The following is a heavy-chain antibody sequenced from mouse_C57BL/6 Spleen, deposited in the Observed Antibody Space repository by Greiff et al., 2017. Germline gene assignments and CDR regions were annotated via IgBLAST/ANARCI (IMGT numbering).Heavy chain of an antibody. CDR3: ARKIYYGSSYRYFDV. D-gene: IGHD1-1*01. V-gene: IGHV1-69*01. Sequence: VQLQQPGAELVMPGASVKLSCTASGYTFTSYWMHWVKQRPGQGLEWIGEIDPSDSYTNYNQKFKGKSTLTVDKSSSTADMQLSSLTSEDAAVYYCARKIYYGSSYRYFDVWGTGTTVTVSS. CDR1: GYTFTSYW. CDR2: IDPSDSYT. J-gene: IGHJ1*03.